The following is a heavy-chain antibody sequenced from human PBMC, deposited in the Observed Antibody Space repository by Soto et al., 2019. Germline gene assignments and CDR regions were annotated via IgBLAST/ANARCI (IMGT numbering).Heavy chain of an antibody. CDR1: GGSFSGYY. V-gene: IGHV4-34*01. J-gene: IGHJ6*02. Sequence: SETLSLTCAVYGGSFSGYYWSWIRQPPGKGLEWIGEINHSGSTNYNPSLKSRVTISVDTSKNQFSLKLSSVTAADTAVYYCARVGLHCTNGVCYIGYYYYGMDVWGQGTTVTVSS. D-gene: IGHD2-8*01. CDR3: ARVGLHCTNGVCYIGYYYYGMDV. CDR2: INHSGST.